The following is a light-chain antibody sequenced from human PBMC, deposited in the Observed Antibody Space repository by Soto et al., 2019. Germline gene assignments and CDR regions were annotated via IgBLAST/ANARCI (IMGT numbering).Light chain of an antibody. J-gene: IGKJ2*01. V-gene: IGKV3-15*01. Sequence: EIVMTQSPATLSVSPGERATLSCRASQSVSNNLAWYHQKPGQAPRFLIYGASTRATGIPARFSGSGSGTEFTLTISSLQSEDFGVYYCLQYNDWPRTFGQGTKLEIK. CDR1: QSVSNN. CDR3: LQYNDWPRT. CDR2: GAS.